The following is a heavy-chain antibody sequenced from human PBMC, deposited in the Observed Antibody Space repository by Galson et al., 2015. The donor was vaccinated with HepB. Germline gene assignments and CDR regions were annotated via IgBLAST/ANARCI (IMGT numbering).Heavy chain of an antibody. CDR3: ARDVVVPAAPNWFDP. CDR1: GGTFSSYA. Sequence: SVKVSCKASGGTFSSYAISWVRQAPGQGLEWMGGIIPIFGTANYAQKFQGRVTITADESTSTAYMELSSLRSEDTAVYYCARDVVVPAAPNWFDPWGQGTLVTVSS. J-gene: IGHJ5*02. CDR2: IIPIFGTA. D-gene: IGHD2-2*01. V-gene: IGHV1-69*13.